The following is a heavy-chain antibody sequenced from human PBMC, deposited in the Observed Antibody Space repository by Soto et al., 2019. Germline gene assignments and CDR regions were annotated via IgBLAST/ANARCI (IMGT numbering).Heavy chain of an antibody. D-gene: IGHD2-2*03. V-gene: IGHV4-59*01. CDR3: ASALVDIVLVPADADGWFDP. CDR1: GGSISSYY. Sequence: PSETLSLTCTVSGGSISSYYWSWIRQPPGKGLEWIGYIYYSGSTNYNPSLKSRVTISVDTSKNQFSLKLSSVTAADTAVYYCASALVDIVLVPADADGWFDPWGQGTLVTVSS. CDR2: IYYSGST. J-gene: IGHJ5*02.